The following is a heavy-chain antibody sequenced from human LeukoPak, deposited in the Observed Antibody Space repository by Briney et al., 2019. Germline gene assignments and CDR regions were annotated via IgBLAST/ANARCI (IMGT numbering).Heavy chain of an antibody. CDR3: ARDIGDYSNYVFDY. CDR1: GLSLSTNW. J-gene: IGHJ4*02. D-gene: IGHD4-11*01. V-gene: IGHV3-74*01. CDR2: INGDGGST. Sequence: RGRSLRLSCAPSGLSLSTNWMQCVRRAPGKGLVWVSRINGDGGSTSYADSVKGRFTISRDNSKKTLYLQMNSLRAEDTAVYYRARDIGDYSNYVFDYWGQGTLVTVSS.